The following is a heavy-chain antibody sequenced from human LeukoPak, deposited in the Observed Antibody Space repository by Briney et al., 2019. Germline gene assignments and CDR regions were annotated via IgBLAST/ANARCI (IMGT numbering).Heavy chain of an antibody. CDR1: GFTFSSYV. CDR3: ANSLVSFGDTRYGMDV. V-gene: IGHV3-74*01. CDR2: INTDGSST. D-gene: IGHD3-10*01. J-gene: IGHJ6*02. Sequence: PGRSLRLSCAASGFTFSSYVMHWVRQAPGKGLVWVSRINTDGSSTSYADSVKGRFTISRDNAKNTLYLQMNSLRAEDTAVYYCANSLVSFGDTRYGMDVWGQGTTVTVSS.